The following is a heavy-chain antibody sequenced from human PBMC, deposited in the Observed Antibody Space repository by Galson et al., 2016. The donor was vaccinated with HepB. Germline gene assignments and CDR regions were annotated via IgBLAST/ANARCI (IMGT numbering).Heavy chain of an antibody. D-gene: IGHD3-16*02. CDR2: INHSGST. Sequence: INHSGSTNYSPSLKSRITISVDKSKNQFSLNLTSVTAAETALYYCARGGGDANWGTYRPYFDYWGQGNLVTVSS. V-gene: IGHV4-34*01. J-gene: IGHJ4*02. CDR3: ARGGGDANWGTYRPYFDY.